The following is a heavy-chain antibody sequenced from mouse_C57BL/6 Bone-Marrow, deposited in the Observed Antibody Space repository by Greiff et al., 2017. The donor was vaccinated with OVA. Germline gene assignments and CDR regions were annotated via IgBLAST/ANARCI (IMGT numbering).Heavy chain of an antibody. J-gene: IGHJ4*01. D-gene: IGHD2-3*01. V-gene: IGHV14-4*01. Sequence: EVQLQQSGAELVRPGASVKLSCTASGFNIKDDYMHWVKQRPEQGLEWIGWIDPENGDTEYASQFQGKATITADTSSNPAYLQLSSLTSEDTAVYYCTVDGYYVGAMDYWGQGTSVTVSS. CDR2: IDPENGDT. CDR1: GFNIKDDY. CDR3: TVDGYYVGAMDY.